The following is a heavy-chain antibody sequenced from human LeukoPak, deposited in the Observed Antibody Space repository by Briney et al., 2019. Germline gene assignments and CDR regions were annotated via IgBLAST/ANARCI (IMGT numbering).Heavy chain of an antibody. D-gene: IGHD3-16*01. V-gene: IGHV1-24*01. CDR3: AIRAFGGLALNWFDP. J-gene: IGHJ5*02. Sequence: ASVKVSCKVSGYTLTEISIHWVRQAPGKGLEWMGGFDPEDGEIINAQKFQDRVTMTEDKSTNTAYLVLSSLRSEDTAVYYCAIRAFGGLALNWFDPWGQGTLVTVSS. CDR1: GYTLTEIS. CDR2: FDPEDGEI.